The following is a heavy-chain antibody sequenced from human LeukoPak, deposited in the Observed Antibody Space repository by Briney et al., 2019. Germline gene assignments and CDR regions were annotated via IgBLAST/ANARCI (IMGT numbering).Heavy chain of an antibody. CDR1: GSSISSYY. J-gene: IGHJ3*02. Sequence: SETLSLTCTVSGSSISSYYWSWIRQPLGKGLEWIGYIYYSGSTNYNPSLKSRVTISVDTSKNQFSLKLSSVTAADTAVYYCARGSPGGDAFDIWGQGTMVTVSS. V-gene: IGHV4-59*01. D-gene: IGHD3-16*01. CDR2: IYYSGST. CDR3: ARGSPGGDAFDI.